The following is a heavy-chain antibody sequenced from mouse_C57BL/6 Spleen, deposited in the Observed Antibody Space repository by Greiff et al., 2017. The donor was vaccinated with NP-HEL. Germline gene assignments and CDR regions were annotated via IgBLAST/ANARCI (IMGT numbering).Heavy chain of an antibody. CDR1: GYTFTSYW. D-gene: IGHD1-1*01. CDR3: SRSYGSSYDWFAY. Sequence: QVQLKQPGAELVRPGSSVKLSCKASGYTFTSYWMHWVKQRPIQGLEWIGNIDPSDSETHYTQKFKDKATLTVDKSSSPAYMQLSSLTSADSAVYYCSRSYGSSYDWFAYWGQGTLVTVSA. J-gene: IGHJ3*01. CDR2: IDPSDSET. V-gene: IGHV1-52*01.